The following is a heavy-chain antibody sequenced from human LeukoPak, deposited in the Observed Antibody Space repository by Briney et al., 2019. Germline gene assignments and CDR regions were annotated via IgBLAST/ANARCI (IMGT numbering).Heavy chain of an antibody. Sequence: PSQTLSLTCTVSGGSISSGSYYWSWIRQPAGKGLEWIGRIYTSGSTNYNPSLKSRVTISVDTSKNQFSLKLSSVTAADTAVYYCARQGSSSWDTYYFDYWGQGTLVTVSS. CDR3: ARQGSSSWDTYYFDY. CDR2: IYTSGST. J-gene: IGHJ4*02. D-gene: IGHD6-13*01. CDR1: GGSISSGSYY. V-gene: IGHV4-61*02.